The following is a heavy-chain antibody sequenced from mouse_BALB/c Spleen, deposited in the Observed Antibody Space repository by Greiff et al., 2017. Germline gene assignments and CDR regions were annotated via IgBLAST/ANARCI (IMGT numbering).Heavy chain of an antibody. CDR3: ARSGYYGAESFDY. V-gene: IGHV3-2*02. J-gene: IGHJ2*01. Sequence: EVQRVESGPGLVKPSQSLSLTCTVTGYSITSDYAWNWIRQFPGNKLEWMGYISYSGSTSYNPSLKSRISITRDTSKNQFFLQLNSVTTEDTATYYCARSGYYGAESFDYWGQGTTLTVSS. CDR2: ISYSGST. CDR1: GYSITSDYA. D-gene: IGHD1-1*01.